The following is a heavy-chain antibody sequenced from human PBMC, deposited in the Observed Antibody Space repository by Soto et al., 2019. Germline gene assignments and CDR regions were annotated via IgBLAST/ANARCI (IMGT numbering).Heavy chain of an antibody. CDR2: ISYDGSNK. CDR3: ARDRGDRSGYLFDF. Sequence: GGSLRLSCAASGFTFNNYAMHWVRQAPGKGLEWVALISYDGSNKYYADSVRGRFTIFRDISKNTVYLHMNRLRVEDTAVYFCARDRGDRSGYLFDFWGQGNLVTVS. V-gene: IGHV3-30*14. CDR1: GFTFNNYA. D-gene: IGHD3-22*01. J-gene: IGHJ4*02.